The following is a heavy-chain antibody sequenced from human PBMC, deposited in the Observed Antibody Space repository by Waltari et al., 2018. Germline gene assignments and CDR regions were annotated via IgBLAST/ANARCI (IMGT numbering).Heavy chain of an antibody. CDR1: GCNFISYA. V-gene: IGHV3-30*04. CDR3: ARDGEMYCSSTSCYYFDH. D-gene: IGHD2-2*01. J-gene: IGHJ4*02. Sequence: QGQLVESGGGVVQPGGCLRLSCAASGCNFISYAMDRVRPAPGKGLEWVAVISYDGSNKYHADSVKGRFTISRDNSKNTLYLQMNSLRTEDTAVYYCARDGEMYCSSTSCYYFDHWGQGTLVTVSS. CDR2: ISYDGSNK.